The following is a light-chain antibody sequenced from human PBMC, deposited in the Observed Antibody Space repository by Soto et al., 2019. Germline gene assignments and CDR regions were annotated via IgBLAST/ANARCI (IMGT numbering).Light chain of an antibody. Sequence: DIQMTQSPSSLSASVGDRVTITCRASQSISTFLNWYQQKPGKAPKLLIYGASNLESGVPSTFSGSGSGTDFTLIISSRQPEDFSTYYCQQWFSTPLLTFGGGTKVEIK. CDR3: QQWFSTPLLT. V-gene: IGKV1-39*01. CDR2: GAS. CDR1: QSISTF. J-gene: IGKJ4*01.